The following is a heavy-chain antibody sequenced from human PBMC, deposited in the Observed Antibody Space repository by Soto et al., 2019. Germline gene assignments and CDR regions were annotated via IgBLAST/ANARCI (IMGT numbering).Heavy chain of an antibody. CDR1: GGSISSYY. CDR3: ARVGDGSSSWYEDYYYGMDV. Sequence: SETLSLTCTVSGGSISSYYWSWIRQPAGKGLEWIGRIYTSGSTNYNPSLKSRVTMSVDTSKNQFSLKLSSVTAADTAVYYCARVGDGSSSWYEDYYYGMDVWGQGTTVTVS. CDR2: IYTSGST. J-gene: IGHJ6*02. V-gene: IGHV4-4*07. D-gene: IGHD6-13*01.